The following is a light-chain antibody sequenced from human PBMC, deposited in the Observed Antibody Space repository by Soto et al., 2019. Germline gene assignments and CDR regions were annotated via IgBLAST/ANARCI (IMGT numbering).Light chain of an antibody. CDR2: AAS. V-gene: IGKV3-15*01. Sequence: EIVMTQSPATLSVSPGERATLSCRASQSVSSDLAWYQQKPGQAPSLLIYAASTRATGIPARFSGSGSGTEFTLTISSLQSEDFAVYSCQQYYRSWTFGQGTKVEIK. CDR3: QQYYRSWT. CDR1: QSVSSD. J-gene: IGKJ1*01.